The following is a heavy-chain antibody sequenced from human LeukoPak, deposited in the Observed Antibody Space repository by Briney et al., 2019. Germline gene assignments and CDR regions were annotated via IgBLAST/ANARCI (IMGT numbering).Heavy chain of an antibody. CDR2: INAYNGNT. V-gene: IGHV1-18*01. Sequence: ASVKVSCKASGYTFTSYCISWVRQAPGQGLEWMGWINAYNGNTNHAQKLQGRVTMTTDTSTSTAYMALRSLRSDDTAVYYCASDHPGVGATDHYYGMDVSGQGTTATVSS. CDR3: ASDHPGVGATDHYYGMDV. D-gene: IGHD1-26*01. CDR1: GYTFTSYC. J-gene: IGHJ6*02.